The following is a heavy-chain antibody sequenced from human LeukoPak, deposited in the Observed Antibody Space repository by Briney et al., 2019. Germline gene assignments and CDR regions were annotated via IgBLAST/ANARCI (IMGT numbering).Heavy chain of an antibody. D-gene: IGHD5-18*01. CDR3: ARDRGADTASTD. Sequence: SETLSLTCTVSGYSISSGYFWGWIRQPPGKGLEWIGTMYHSGGTYYNPSLKSRVTISVDTSKNQFSLRLSSMTAADTAMYYCARDRGADTASTDWGQGTLVTVSS. V-gene: IGHV4-38-2*02. J-gene: IGHJ4*02. CDR2: MYHSGGT. CDR1: GYSISSGYF.